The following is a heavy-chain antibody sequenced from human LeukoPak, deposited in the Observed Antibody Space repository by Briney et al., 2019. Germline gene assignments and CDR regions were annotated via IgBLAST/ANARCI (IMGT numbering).Heavy chain of an antibody. CDR3: ARGQADYYYDSSGYGFDY. Sequence: RASVKVSCKASGYTFTSYGISWVRQAPGQGLEWMGWISAYNGNTNYAQKLQGRVTMTTDTSTSTAYMELRSLRSDDTAVYYCARGQADYYYDSSGYGFDYWGQGTLVTVS. D-gene: IGHD3-22*01. CDR1: GYTFTSYG. J-gene: IGHJ4*02. CDR2: ISAYNGNT. V-gene: IGHV1-18*01.